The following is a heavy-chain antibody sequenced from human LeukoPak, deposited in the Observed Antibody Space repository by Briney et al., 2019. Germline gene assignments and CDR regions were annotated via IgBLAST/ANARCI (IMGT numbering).Heavy chain of an antibody. J-gene: IGHJ4*02. V-gene: IGHV3-21*01. CDR3: ARTAVAGTHLDY. CDR1: GFTFSSYS. Sequence: SGGSLRLSCAASGFTFSSYSMNWVRQAPGKGLEWVSSISSSSSYIYYADSVKGRFTISRDNAKNSLYLQMNSLRAEDTAVYYCARTAVAGTHLDYWGQGTLVTVSS. CDR2: ISSSSSYI. D-gene: IGHD6-19*01.